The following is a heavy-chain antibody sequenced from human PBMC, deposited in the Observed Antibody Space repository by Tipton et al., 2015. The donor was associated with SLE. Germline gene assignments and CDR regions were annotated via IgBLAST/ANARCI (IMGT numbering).Heavy chain of an antibody. J-gene: IGHJ2*01. D-gene: IGHD4-11*01. CDR2: ISSSGSTI. Sequence: SLRLSCAASGFTFSDYYMSWIRQAPGKGLEWVSYISSSGSTIYYADSVKGRFTISRDNAKNSLYLQMNSLRAEDTAVYYCARDFTVTRWYFDLWGRGTLVTVSS. V-gene: IGHV3-11*04. CDR1: GFTFSDYY. CDR3: ARDFTVTRWYFDL.